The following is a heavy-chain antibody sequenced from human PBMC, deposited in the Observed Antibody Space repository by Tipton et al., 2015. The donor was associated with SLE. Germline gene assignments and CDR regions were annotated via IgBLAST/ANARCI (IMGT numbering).Heavy chain of an antibody. D-gene: IGHD2-15*01. V-gene: IGHV4-34*01. CDR1: GFSFSDYY. J-gene: IGHJ6*02. CDR3: ARALPPYYYYGLDV. Sequence: LRLSCAASGFSFSDYYMSWIRQSPGKGLEWIGEVYHSGGTNYNPSLKSRVTISVDKSKNHFSLRVSSVTAADTAVYYCARALPPYYYYGLDVWGQGTTVAVSS. CDR2: VYHSGGT.